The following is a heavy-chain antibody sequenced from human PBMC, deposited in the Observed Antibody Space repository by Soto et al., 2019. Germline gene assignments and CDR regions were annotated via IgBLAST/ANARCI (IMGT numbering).Heavy chain of an antibody. D-gene: IGHD6-13*01. CDR3: ARQGSSWLGWFDP. V-gene: IGHV4-39*01. CDR2: FYYGGST. Sequence: QLQLQESGPGLVKPSETLSLTCTVSGGSIKSSTYYWGWIRQPPGKGLEWIGSFYYGGSTHYNPSLKSRVTISVDTSKKQFSLKLSSVTAADTAVYYCARQGSSWLGWFDPWGQGTLVTVSS. CDR1: GGSIKSSTYY. J-gene: IGHJ5*02.